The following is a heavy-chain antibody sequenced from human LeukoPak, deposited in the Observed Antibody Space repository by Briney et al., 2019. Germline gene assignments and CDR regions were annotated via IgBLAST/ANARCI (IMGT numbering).Heavy chain of an antibody. CDR1: GFTFSTYA. J-gene: IGHJ4*02. CDR2: IGGGGSSA. D-gene: IGHD3-10*01. V-gene: IGHV3-23*01. Sequence: PGGSLRLSCAASGFTFSTYAMSWVRQAPGKGLEWVSAIGGGGSSAFYADSVKGRFTISRDNSKNTLYLQMSSLRAEDTALYYCAKGISMVDYWGQGTLVTVSS. CDR3: AKGISMVDY.